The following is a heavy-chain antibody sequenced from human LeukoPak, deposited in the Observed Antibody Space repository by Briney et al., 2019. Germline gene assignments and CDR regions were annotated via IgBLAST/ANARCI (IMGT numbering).Heavy chain of an antibody. Sequence: GRSLRLSCAASGFTFSSSGMHWVRQAPGKGLEWVAGMSYDGSNKYYADSVKGRFTISRDNSKTTLYLQMNSLRADDTAVYYCAKRAEAVAGYYGMDVWGQGTTVTVSS. CDR3: AKRAEAVAGYYGMDV. J-gene: IGHJ6*02. CDR2: MSYDGSNK. V-gene: IGHV3-30*18. D-gene: IGHD6-19*01. CDR1: GFTFSSSG.